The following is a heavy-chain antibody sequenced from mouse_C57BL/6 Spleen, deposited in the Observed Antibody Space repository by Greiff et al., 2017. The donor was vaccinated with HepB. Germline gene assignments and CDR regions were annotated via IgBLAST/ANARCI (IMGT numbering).Heavy chain of an antibody. Sequence: VQLQQPGAELVMPGASVKLSCKASGYTFPSYWMHWVKQRPGQGLEWIGEIDPSDSYTNYNQKFKGKSTLTVDKSSSTAYMQLSSLTSEDSAVYYCARGAGTLYYFDYWGQGTTLTVSS. CDR1: GYTFPSYW. D-gene: IGHD4-1*01. CDR3: ARGAGTLYYFDY. V-gene: IGHV1-69*01. CDR2: IDPSDSYT. J-gene: IGHJ2*01.